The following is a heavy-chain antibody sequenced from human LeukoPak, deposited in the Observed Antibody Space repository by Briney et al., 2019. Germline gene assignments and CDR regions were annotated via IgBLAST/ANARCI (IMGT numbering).Heavy chain of an antibody. CDR1: GYTFTSYD. D-gene: IGHD6-13*01. V-gene: IGHV1-8*01. CDR3: AIGQLLVRGAFDI. Sequence: GASVKASCKASGYTFTSYDINWVRQATGQGLEWMGWMNPNSGNTGYAQKFQGRVTMTRNTSISTAYMELSSLRSEDTAVYYCAIGQLLVRGAFDIWGQGTMVTVSS. CDR2: MNPNSGNT. J-gene: IGHJ3*02.